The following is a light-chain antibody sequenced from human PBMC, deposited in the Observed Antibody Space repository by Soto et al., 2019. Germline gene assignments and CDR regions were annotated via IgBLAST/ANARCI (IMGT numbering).Light chain of an antibody. CDR3: QSYDSSNPSLK. Sequence: NFMLTQPHCVSESPGKTVTISCTRSSGSIAHNFVQWFQQRPGSAPTTVIYENNQRPSGVPDRFSGSIDRSSNSASLTISGLKTEDEADYYCQSYDSSNPSLKFGGGTKVTVL. J-gene: IGLJ2*01. V-gene: IGLV6-57*04. CDR1: SGSIAHNF. CDR2: ENN.